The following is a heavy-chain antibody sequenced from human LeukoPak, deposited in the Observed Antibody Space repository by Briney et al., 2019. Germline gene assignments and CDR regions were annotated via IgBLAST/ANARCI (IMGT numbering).Heavy chain of an antibody. V-gene: IGHV3-7*01. CDR1: GFTLNNDA. CDR3: ARDGPTDVGGPRAFDI. J-gene: IGHJ3*02. D-gene: IGHD3-16*01. CDR2: IKQDASEK. Sequence: PGGSLRLSCAASGFTLNNDAMSWVRQAPGKGLEWVANIKQDASEKYYVDSVEGRFTISRDSAKNSLYLQMNSLRVEDTAVYLCARDGPTDVGGPRAFDIWGQGTMVTVSS.